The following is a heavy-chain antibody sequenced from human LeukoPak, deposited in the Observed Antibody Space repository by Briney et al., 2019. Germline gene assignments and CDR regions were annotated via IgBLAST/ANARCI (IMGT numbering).Heavy chain of an antibody. Sequence: PSETLSLTCTVSGGSISSSSYYWGWIRQPPGKGLEWIGGIYYSGSTYYNPSLKSRVTISVDTSKNQFSLKLSSVTAADTAVYYCARLVVGGWYLYNFFDYWGQGTLVTVSS. CDR2: IYYSGST. CDR1: GGSISSSSYY. CDR3: ARLVVGGWYLYNFFDY. V-gene: IGHV4-39*01. D-gene: IGHD6-19*01. J-gene: IGHJ4*02.